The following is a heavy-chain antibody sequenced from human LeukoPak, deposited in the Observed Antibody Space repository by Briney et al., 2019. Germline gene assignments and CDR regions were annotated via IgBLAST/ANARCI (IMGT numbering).Heavy chain of an antibody. CDR3: ARDRVDDFWSGYYKPGFDY. CDR1: GFTFSGFG. J-gene: IGHJ4*02. CDR2: ISSSSSYI. D-gene: IGHD3-3*01. Sequence: GGSLRLSCAASGFTFSGFGMNWVRQAPGKGLEWVSSISSSSSYIYYADSVKGRFTISRDNAKNSLYLQMNSLRAEDTAVYYCARDRVDDFWSGYYKPGFDYWGQGTLVTVSS. V-gene: IGHV3-21*01.